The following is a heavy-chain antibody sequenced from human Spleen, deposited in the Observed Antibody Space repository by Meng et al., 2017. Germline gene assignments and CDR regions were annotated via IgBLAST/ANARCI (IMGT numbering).Heavy chain of an antibody. V-gene: IGHV4-34*09. D-gene: IGHD3-22*01. CDR1: GASLSTYY. CDR3: ACSGSRCYSLLVSPP. J-gene: IGHJ5*02. CDR2: TNHRGST. Sequence: QVQLQESGPGLVKPSQTLSLTCAVPGASLSTYYWGWIRQSPGKGLQWIGETNHRGSTKYNPSLKSRVTISVDTSKNQFSLKLTSVTAADSAVYYCACSGSRCYSLLVSPPWGQGTLVTVSS.